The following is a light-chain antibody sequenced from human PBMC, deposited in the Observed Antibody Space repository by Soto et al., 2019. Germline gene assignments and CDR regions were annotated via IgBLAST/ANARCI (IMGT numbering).Light chain of an antibody. CDR3: QSYDSSLSGSV. J-gene: IGLJ2*01. V-gene: IGLV1-40*01. CDR1: SSNIGAGYD. CDR2: ANS. Sequence: QSVLTQPPSVSGAPGQRVTVSCTGSSSNIGAGYDEHWYQQLPGTAPKLLIYANSNRPSGVPDRFSGSKSGTSASLAITGLQAEDEADYYCQSYDSSLSGSVFGGGTKLTVL.